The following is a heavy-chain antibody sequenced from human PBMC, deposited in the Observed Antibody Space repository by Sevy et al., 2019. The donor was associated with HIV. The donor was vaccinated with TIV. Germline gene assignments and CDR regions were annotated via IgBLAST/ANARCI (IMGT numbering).Heavy chain of an antibody. J-gene: IGHJ6*02. D-gene: IGHD4-4*01. Sequence: GGSLRLSCAASGFTFDDYGMSWVRQAPGKGLEWVSGINWNGGSTGYADSVKGRFTISRDNAKNSLYLQMNSLRAEDTALYYCARDRRMTTVTNYYYYCMDVWGQGTTVTVSS. CDR1: GFTFDDYG. CDR3: ARDRRMTTVTNYYYYCMDV. V-gene: IGHV3-20*04. CDR2: INWNGGST.